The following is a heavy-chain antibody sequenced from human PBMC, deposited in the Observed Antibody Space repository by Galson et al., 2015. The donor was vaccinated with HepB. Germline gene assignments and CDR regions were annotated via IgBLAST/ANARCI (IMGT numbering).Heavy chain of an antibody. CDR3: AREALLYSSGWYFDY. V-gene: IGHV3-33*08. CDR2: IWYDGSNK. J-gene: IGHJ4*02. D-gene: IGHD6-19*01. CDR1: GFTFSSYG. Sequence: SLRLSCAASGFTFSSYGMHWVRQAPGKGLEWVAVIWYDGSNKYYADSVKGRFTISRDNSKNTLYLQMNSLRAEDTAVYYCAREALLYSSGWYFDYWGQGTLVTVSS.